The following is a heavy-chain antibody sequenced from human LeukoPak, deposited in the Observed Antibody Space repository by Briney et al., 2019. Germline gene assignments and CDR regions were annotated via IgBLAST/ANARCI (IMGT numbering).Heavy chain of an antibody. CDR3: ARGGNYYDSSGQNNWFDP. D-gene: IGHD3-22*01. CDR1: GYTFPSFG. CDR2: INPNSGGT. V-gene: IGHV1-2*02. Sequence: GASVKVSCKASGYTFPSFGISWVRQAPGQGLEWMGWINPNSGGTNYVQKFQGRVTMTRDTSITTAYMELSRLRSDDTAVYYCARGGNYYDSSGQNNWFDPWGQGTLVTVSS. J-gene: IGHJ5*02.